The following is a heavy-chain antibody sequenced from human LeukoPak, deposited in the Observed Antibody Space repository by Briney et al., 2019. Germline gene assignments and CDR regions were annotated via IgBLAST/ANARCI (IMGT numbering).Heavy chain of an antibody. J-gene: IGHJ6*03. CDR1: VGSFSGYY. CDR3: ARGYYGSGSHCCHMDV. Sequence: SETLSLTCAVYVGSFSGYYWSWIRQPPGKGLEWIGEINHSGSTNYNSSLKSRVTISVDTSKNQFSLKLSSVTAADTAVYYCARGYYGSGSHCCHMDVWGKGTTISVS. V-gene: IGHV4-34*01. D-gene: IGHD3-10*01. CDR2: INHSGST.